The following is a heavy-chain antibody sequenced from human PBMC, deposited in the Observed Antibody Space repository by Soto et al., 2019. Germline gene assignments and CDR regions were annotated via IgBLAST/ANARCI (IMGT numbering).Heavy chain of an antibody. V-gene: IGHV3-23*01. Sequence: XESLRLSCAASGFTFSSYAMSWVRQAPGKGLEWVSAISGSGGSTYYADSVKGRFTISRDNSKNTLYLQMNSLRAEDTAVYYCAEPLNPIAGPRWGQGTMVTVSS. CDR3: AEPLNPIAGPR. CDR1: GFTFSSYA. CDR2: ISGSGGST. D-gene: IGHD6-13*01. J-gene: IGHJ3*01.